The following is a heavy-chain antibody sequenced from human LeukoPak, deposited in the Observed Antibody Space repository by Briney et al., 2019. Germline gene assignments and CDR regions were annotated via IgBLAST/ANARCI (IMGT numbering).Heavy chain of an antibody. Sequence: GSLRLSCAASGFTFSNAWMSWVRQAPGKGLEWVGCIKSKTDGGTTDYAAPVKGRFTISRDDSKNTLYLQMNSLKTEDTAVYYCTTDVDTANDYWGQGTLVTVSS. CDR1: GFTFSNAW. J-gene: IGHJ4*02. V-gene: IGHV3-15*01. CDR3: TTDVDTANDY. CDR2: IKSKTDGGTT. D-gene: IGHD5-18*01.